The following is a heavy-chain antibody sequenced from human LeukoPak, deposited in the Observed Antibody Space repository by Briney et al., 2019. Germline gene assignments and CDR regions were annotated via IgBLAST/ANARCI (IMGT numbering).Heavy chain of an antibody. CDR3: ARDPSRGLYYFDH. Sequence: GGSLRLSCAAPGLIVSSNYMSWVRQPPGKGLEWVSALYSGGSIYYADSVKGRFTISRDNSKNMLYLQVNSLRAEDTAVYYCARDPSRGLYYFDHWGQGTLVTVSS. J-gene: IGHJ4*02. V-gene: IGHV3-53*01. CDR2: LYSGGSI. CDR1: GLIVSSNY. D-gene: IGHD3-10*01.